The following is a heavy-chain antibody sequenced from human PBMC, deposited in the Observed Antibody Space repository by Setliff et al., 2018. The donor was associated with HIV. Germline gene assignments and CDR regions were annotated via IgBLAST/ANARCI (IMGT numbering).Heavy chain of an antibody. D-gene: IGHD5-12*01. Sequence: PSETLSLTCTVSGGSFTTEGYYWSWTRQHPGKGLDWIGYASYSRSNYYTPSLKNRLTRSLGTSANHFSLKLTSVTAADTAVSYCARVQAMWLQFRYYFMDVWGKGTTVTVSS. J-gene: IGHJ6*03. CDR2: ASYSRSN. V-gene: IGHV4-31*03. CDR3: ARVQAMWLQFRYYFMDV. CDR1: GGSFTTEGYY.